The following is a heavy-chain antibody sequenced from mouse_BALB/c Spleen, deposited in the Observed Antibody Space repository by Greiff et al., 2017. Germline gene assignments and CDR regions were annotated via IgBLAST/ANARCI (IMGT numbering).Heavy chain of an antibody. V-gene: IGHV5-6-2*01. Sequence: EVHLVESGGGLVKLGGSLKLSCAASGFTFSSYYMSWVRQTPEKRLELVAAINSNGGSTYYPDTVKGRFTISRDNAKNTLYLQMSSLKSEDTALYYCARQVIYYDYEQGYAMDYWGQGTSVTVSS. CDR1: GFTFSSYY. D-gene: IGHD2-4*01. CDR2: INSNGGST. CDR3: ARQVIYYDYEQGYAMDY. J-gene: IGHJ4*01.